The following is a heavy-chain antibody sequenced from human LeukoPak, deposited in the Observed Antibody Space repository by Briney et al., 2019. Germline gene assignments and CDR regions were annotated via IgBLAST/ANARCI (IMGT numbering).Heavy chain of an antibody. CDR1: GFTFDDYA. D-gene: IGHD3-22*01. J-gene: IGHJ3*02. Sequence: GGSLRLSCAASGFTFDDYAMHWVRQAPGKGLEWVSLISWDGGSTYYADSVKGRFTISRDNSKNSLYLQMNSLRAEDTALYYCAKDIGAHYYDSSGYYHDAFDIWGQGTMVTVSS. V-gene: IGHV3-43D*03. CDR3: AKDIGAHYYDSSGYYHDAFDI. CDR2: ISWDGGST.